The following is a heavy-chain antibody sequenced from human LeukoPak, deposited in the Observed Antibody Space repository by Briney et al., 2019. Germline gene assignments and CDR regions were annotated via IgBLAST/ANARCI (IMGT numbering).Heavy chain of an antibody. CDR3: VKAIVAAGYDY. D-gene: IGHD6-13*01. CDR1: GHIFSSYC. CDR2: INKDGSAT. Sequence: SGGSPRLSCAASGHIFSSYCVHWVREATGKGLVWVSRINKDGSATFYADSVKGRFTISRDNAKNTLYLQINSLRGEDTSVYYCVKAIVAAGYDYGGQGTLVSVSS. V-gene: IGHV3-74*01. J-gene: IGHJ4*02.